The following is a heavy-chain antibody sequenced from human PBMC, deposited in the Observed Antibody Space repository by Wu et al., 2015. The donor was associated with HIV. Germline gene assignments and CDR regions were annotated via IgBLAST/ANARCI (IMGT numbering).Heavy chain of an antibody. CDR2: IYHSGST. Sequence: QVQLQESGPGLVKPSQTLSLTCTVSGGSISSGNYYWSWIRQPPGKGLEWIGYIYHSGSTYYNPSLKSRVIISVDTSKNHFSLKLSSVTAADTAVYYCASQPYSGYDYYYYYYMDVWGKGTTVTVSS. D-gene: IGHD5-12*01. CDR3: ASQPYSGYDYYYYYYMDV. CDR1: GGSISSGNYY. J-gene: IGHJ6*03. V-gene: IGHV4-30-4*01.